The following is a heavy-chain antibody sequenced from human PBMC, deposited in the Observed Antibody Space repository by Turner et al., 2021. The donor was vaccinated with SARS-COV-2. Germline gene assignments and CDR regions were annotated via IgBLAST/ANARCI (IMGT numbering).Heavy chain of an antibody. CDR1: GLTVSSNY. V-gene: IGHV3-66*01. D-gene: IGHD3-10*01. CDR2: IYSGGST. CDR3: AREVSGSSNTGVHFDS. Sequence: EVQLVESGGGLGQPGGSLRLSCAASGLTVSSNYMRWVRQAPGKGLEWVSVIYSGGSTYYADSVKGRFTISRDNSKNTLYLQMNSLRAEDTAVYYCAREVSGSSNTGVHFDSWGQGTPVTVSS. J-gene: IGHJ4*02.